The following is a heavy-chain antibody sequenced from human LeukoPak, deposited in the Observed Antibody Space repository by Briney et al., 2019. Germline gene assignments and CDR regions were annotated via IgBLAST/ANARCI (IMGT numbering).Heavy chain of an antibody. Sequence: GGSLRLSCAASGFTFSSHDMHWVRQPTGKGLEWVSVIGTAGNTYYADSVKGRFTISRENAKNSLYLQMDNLRAGDTAVYFCARSKSYSSGWTDFDYWGQGTLVTVSS. D-gene: IGHD6-19*01. CDR2: IGTAGNT. J-gene: IGHJ4*02. V-gene: IGHV3-13*01. CDR1: GFTFSSHD. CDR3: ARSKSYSSGWTDFDY.